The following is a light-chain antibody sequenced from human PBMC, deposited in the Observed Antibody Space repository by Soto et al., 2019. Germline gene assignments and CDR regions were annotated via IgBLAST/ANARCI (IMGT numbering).Light chain of an antibody. CDR1: QSVSSNY. CDR3: QQYGRSPRT. Sequence: EIVLTQSPGTLSLSPGERVTLSCRASQSVSSNYLAWYQQKLGQAPRLLIHGASRRATGIPDRFSGSGSGTDFTLTISRLEPEDFAVYYCQQYGRSPRTFGQGTKVEIK. CDR2: GAS. J-gene: IGKJ1*01. V-gene: IGKV3-20*01.